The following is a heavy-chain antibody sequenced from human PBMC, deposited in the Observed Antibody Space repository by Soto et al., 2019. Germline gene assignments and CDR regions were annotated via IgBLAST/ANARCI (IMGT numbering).Heavy chain of an antibody. D-gene: IGHD3-22*01. CDR2: IYTSGST. CDR3: ARDPTYYYDSSGIPQAFGI. Sequence: SETLSLTCTVSGGSISSYYWSWIRQPAGKGLEWIGRIYTSGSTNYNPSLKSRVTMSVDTSKNQFSLKLSSVTAADTAVYYCARDPTYYYDSSGIPQAFGIWGQGTMVTVSS. J-gene: IGHJ3*02. V-gene: IGHV4-4*07. CDR1: GGSISSYY.